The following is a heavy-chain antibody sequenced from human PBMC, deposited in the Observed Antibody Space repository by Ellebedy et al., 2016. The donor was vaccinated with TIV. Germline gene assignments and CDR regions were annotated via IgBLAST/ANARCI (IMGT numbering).Heavy chain of an antibody. CDR2: ISYDGSNK. Sequence: GESLKISXAASGFTFSSYAMHWVRQAPGKGLEWVAVISYDGSNKYYADSVKGRFTISRDNSKNTLYLQMNSLRAEDTAVYYCARERAVAGTLYYYYYYGMDVWGQGTTVTVSS. D-gene: IGHD6-19*01. CDR3: ARERAVAGTLYYYYYYGMDV. V-gene: IGHV3-30-3*01. CDR1: GFTFSSYA. J-gene: IGHJ6*02.